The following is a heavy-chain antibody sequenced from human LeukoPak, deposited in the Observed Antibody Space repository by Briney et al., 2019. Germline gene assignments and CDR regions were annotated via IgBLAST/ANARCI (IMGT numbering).Heavy chain of an antibody. Sequence: GGSLRLSCAASGFTFSSYWMSWVRQAPGKGLEWVANIKQDGSEKYYVDSVKGRFTISRDNAENSLYLQMKSLRAEDTAVYYCARDSPSYCSGGSCYAYYFDYWGQGTLVTVSS. D-gene: IGHD2-15*01. J-gene: IGHJ4*02. V-gene: IGHV3-7*01. CDR2: IKQDGSEK. CDR3: ARDSPSYCSGGSCYAYYFDY. CDR1: GFTFSSYW.